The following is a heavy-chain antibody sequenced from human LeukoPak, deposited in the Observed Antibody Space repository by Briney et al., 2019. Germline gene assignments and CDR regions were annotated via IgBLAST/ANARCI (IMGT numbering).Heavy chain of an antibody. Sequence: GRSLRLSCAASRFTSSDYPMHWVRQTRGKGLEWVAVISKDGNERHYADPVKDRFTISRDNSKNTVYLQIDSLSVEDTAVYYCAREGSRGYYPYWGQGILVTVSS. V-gene: IGHV3-30*03. CDR1: RFTSSDYP. CDR3: AREGSRGYYPY. CDR2: ISKDGNER. J-gene: IGHJ4*01. D-gene: IGHD3-22*01.